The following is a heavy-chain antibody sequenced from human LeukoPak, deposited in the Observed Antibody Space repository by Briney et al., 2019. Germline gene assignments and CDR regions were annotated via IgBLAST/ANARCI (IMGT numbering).Heavy chain of an antibody. CDR3: ARDSRDIVVVPTY. D-gene: IGHD2-2*01. J-gene: IGHJ4*02. CDR2: IKQDGSEK. CDR1: GFTFSSYA. Sequence: GGSLRLSCAASGFTFSSYAMSWVRQAPGKGLEWVANIKQDGSEKYYVDSVKGRFTISRDNAKNSLYLQMNSLRAEDTAVYYCARDSRDIVVVPTYWGQGTLVTVSS. V-gene: IGHV3-7*01.